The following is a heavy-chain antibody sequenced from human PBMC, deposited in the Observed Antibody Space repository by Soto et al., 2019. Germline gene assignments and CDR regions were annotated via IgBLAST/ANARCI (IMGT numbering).Heavy chain of an antibody. CDR3: AKSGSSGWYGWFDP. D-gene: IGHD6-19*01. Sequence: SGSTLVNPTQTLTLTCIFSGFSLRTSGVGVGWIRQPPGKALEWLGFIYWNDDKRYSPSLKSRLTITKDTSKNQVVLTMTNMGPVDTATYYCAKSGSSGWYGWFDPWGQGTLVTVS. CDR2: IYWNDDK. J-gene: IGHJ5*02. V-gene: IGHV2-5*01. CDR1: GFSLRTSGVG.